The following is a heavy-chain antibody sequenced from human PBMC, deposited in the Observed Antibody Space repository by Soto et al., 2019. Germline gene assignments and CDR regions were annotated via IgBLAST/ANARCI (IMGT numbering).Heavy chain of an antibody. J-gene: IGHJ5*02. CDR1: GVTFSSYR. V-gene: IGHV3-33*01. CDR3: AREIGSSSFGWFDP. Sequence: PGGALRRSCAATGVTFSSYRMHRVRQAPGKGLEWVAVIWYDGSNKYYADSVKGRFTISRDNSKNTLYLQMNSLRAEDTAVYYCAREIGSSSFGWFDPWGQGTLVTVSS. CDR2: IWYDGSNK. D-gene: IGHD6-6*01.